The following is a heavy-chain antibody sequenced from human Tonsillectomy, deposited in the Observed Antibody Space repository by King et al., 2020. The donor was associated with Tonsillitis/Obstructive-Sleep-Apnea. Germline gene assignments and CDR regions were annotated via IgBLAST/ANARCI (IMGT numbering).Heavy chain of an antibody. J-gene: IGHJ6*03. CDR1: GFTFSSYA. D-gene: IGHD2-2*01. CDR2: ISYDGNNK. CDR3: ARPRGFVCRYCSSTAYMDV. Sequence: VQLVQSGGGVVQPGRSLRLSCAASGFTFSSYAMHWVRQAPGKGLEWVAVISYDGNNKYYADSVKGRFTISRDNSKNTLYLQMNSLRAEDTAVYYCARPRGFVCRYCSSTAYMDVWGKGTTVTVSS. V-gene: IGHV3-30*04.